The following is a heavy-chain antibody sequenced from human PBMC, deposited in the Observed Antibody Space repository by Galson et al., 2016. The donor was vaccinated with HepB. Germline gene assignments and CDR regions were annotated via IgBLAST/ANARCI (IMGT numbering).Heavy chain of an antibody. CDR2: INTDGTDT. V-gene: IGHV3-74*01. CDR3: ERSPRILWFEVDY. D-gene: IGHD3-10*01. CDR1: GFAFRTYS. J-gene: IGHJ4*02. Sequence: SLRLSCAASGFAFRTYSMNWVRQTPGQGLVWAARINTDGTDTHYADSVKGRFTISRDNAKSTVYLQMDSLRVDDTAVYYCERSPRILWFEVDYWGQGILVTVSS.